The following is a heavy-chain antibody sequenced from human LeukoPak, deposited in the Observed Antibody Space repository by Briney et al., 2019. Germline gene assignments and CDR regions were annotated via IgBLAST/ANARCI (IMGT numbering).Heavy chain of an antibody. CDR2: ISYDGSNK. D-gene: IGHD3-3*01. J-gene: IGHJ5*02. V-gene: IGHV3-30*03. Sequence: GGSLRLSCAASGFTFSSYGMHWVRQAPGKGLEWVAVISYDGSNKYYADSVKGRFTISRDNSKNTLYLQMNSLRAEDTAVYYCARGATYYDSNWFDPWGQGTLVTVSS. CDR1: GFTFSSYG. CDR3: ARGATYYDSNWFDP.